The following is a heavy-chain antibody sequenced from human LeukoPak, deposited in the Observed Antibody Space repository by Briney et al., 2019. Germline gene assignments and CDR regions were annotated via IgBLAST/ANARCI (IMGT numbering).Heavy chain of an antibody. V-gene: IGHV1-69*13. CDR2: IIPIFGTA. J-gene: IGHJ4*02. CDR3: ARAEEVRGVLPYY. Sequence: GASVKVSCKASGGTFSSYAISWVRQAPGQGLEWMGGIIPIFGTANYAQKFQGRVTITADESTSTAYMELSSLRSEDTAVYYCARAEEVRGVLPYYWGQGTLVTVSS. CDR1: GGTFSSYA. D-gene: IGHD3-10*01.